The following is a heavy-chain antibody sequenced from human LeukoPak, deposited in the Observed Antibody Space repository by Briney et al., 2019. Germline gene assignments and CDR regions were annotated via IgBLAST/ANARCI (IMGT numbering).Heavy chain of an antibody. V-gene: IGHV4-39*01. J-gene: IGHJ4*02. D-gene: IGHD3-9*01. CDR1: GGSISSSSYY. CDR2: IYYSGST. CDR3: ARLSRYFDWLLSSGFDY. Sequence: SETLSLTCTVSGGSISSSSYYWGWIRQPPGKGLEWIGSIYYSGSTYYNPSLKSRVTISVDTSKNQFSLKLSSVTAADTAVYYCARLSRYFDWLLSSGFDYWGRGTLVTVSS.